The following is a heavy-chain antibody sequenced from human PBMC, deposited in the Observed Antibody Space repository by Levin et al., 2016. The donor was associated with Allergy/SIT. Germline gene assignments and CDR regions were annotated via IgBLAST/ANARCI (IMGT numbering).Heavy chain of an antibody. D-gene: IGHD4-17*01. CDR3: AREQNDYGDYYFDY. Sequence: SVKVSCKASGYTFTGYYMHWVRQAPGQGLEWMGGIIPIFGTANYAQKFQGRVTITADESTSTAYMELSSLRSEDTAVYYCAREQNDYGDYYFDYWGQGTLVTVSS. CDR2: IIPIFGTA. V-gene: IGHV1-69*13. CDR1: GYTFTGYY. J-gene: IGHJ4*02.